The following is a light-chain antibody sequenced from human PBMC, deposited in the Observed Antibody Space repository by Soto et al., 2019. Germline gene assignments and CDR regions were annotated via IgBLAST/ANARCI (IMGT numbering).Light chain of an antibody. CDR3: QNRSSWPRS. Sequence: DIVLTQSPATLSLSPGDRATLSCRASQSVGTSLALYKQQPGQAPRLLIHDAAYKASGIPERFSGSGSGTAFSLSISSLEPDDFAVYYCQNRSSWPRSFGRGTKVEV. CDR2: DAA. J-gene: IGKJ1*01. CDR1: QSVGTS. V-gene: IGKV3-11*01.